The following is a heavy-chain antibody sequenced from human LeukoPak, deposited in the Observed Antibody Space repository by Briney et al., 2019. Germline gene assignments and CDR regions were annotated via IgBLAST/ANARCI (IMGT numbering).Heavy chain of an antibody. V-gene: IGHV3-30*18. CDR3: AKQGYSSSPKVVSAFDI. D-gene: IGHD6-6*01. CDR2: ISYDGSNK. Sequence: GGSLRLSCAASGFTVSSYGMHWVRQAPGKGLEWVAVISYDGSNKYYADSVKGRFTISRDNSKNTLYLQMNSLRAEDTAVYYCAKQGYSSSPKVVSAFDIWGQGTMVTVSS. J-gene: IGHJ3*02. CDR1: GFTVSSYG.